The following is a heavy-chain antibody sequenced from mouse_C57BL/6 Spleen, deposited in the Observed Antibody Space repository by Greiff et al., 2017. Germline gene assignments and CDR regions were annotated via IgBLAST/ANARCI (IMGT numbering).Heavy chain of an antibody. Sequence: EVHLVESGGGLVKPGGSLKLSCAASGFTFSSYAMSWVRQTPEKRLEWVATISDGGSYTYYPDNVKGRFTISRDNAKNNLYLQMSHLKSEDTAMYYCARDDGTPWFAYWGQGTLVTVSA. D-gene: IGHD3-3*01. CDR2: ISDGGSYT. CDR1: GFTFSSYA. V-gene: IGHV5-4*01. CDR3: ARDDGTPWFAY. J-gene: IGHJ3*01.